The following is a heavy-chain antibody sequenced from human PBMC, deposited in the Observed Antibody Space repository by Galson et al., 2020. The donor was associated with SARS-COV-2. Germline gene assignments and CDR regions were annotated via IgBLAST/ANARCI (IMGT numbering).Heavy chain of an antibody. Sequence: SVKVSCKASGFTFNNSAVQWVRQARGQRLEWVGGIVVGSGKTNNIQKFQERVIMTRDLSTNTAHMDLSSLRSEDTAVYYCAAFPPHRAASYWGQGTLITVST. CDR3: AAFPPHRAASY. J-gene: IGHJ4*02. V-gene: IGHV1-58*01. CDR1: GFTFNNSA. D-gene: IGHD6-13*01. CDR2: IVVGSGKT.